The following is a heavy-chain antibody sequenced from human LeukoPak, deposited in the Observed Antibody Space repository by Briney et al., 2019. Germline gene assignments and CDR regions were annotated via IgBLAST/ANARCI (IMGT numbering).Heavy chain of an antibody. V-gene: IGHV3-11*01. J-gene: IGHJ5*02. CDR2: INIGGTKT. CDR3: ATDGAGFDT. CDR1: GFTFSDYY. Sequence: GGSLRLSCAASGFTFSDYYMSWIRQAPGKGLEWLSYINIGGTKTHYADSVKGRFTISRDKAKKSLYLKMNNLRAEGTAVYYCATDGAGFDTWGQGVLVTVPA.